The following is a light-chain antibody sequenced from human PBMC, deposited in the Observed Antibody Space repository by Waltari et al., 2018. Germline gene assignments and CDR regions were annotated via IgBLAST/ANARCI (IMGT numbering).Light chain of an antibody. J-gene: IGLJ1*01. Sequence: QSALTQPASVSGSPGQSITISCTGTSIDVGASNQVSWSQQHPRIVPKLMRYDVTNRPSCVSHRFSGSKSGNTASLTISGLQAEDEADYYCTSYTSSSTLYVFGTGTKVTVL. CDR3: TSYTSSSTLYV. V-gene: IGLV2-14*03. CDR1: SIDVGASNQ. CDR2: DVT.